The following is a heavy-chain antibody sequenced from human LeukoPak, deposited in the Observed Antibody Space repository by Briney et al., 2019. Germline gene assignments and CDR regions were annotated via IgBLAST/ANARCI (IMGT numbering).Heavy chain of an antibody. V-gene: IGHV1-3*01. CDR1: GYTFTSYA. CDR2: INAGNGDT. D-gene: IGHD1-1*01. CDR3: ARDRGGTGDFDY. J-gene: IGHJ4*02. Sequence: ASVKVSCRASGYTFTSYAMHWVRRAPGQRLEWMGWINAGNGDTKYSQKFQGRVTIARDTSASTAYMELSSLRSEDTAVYYCARDRGGTGDFDYWGQGTLVTVSS.